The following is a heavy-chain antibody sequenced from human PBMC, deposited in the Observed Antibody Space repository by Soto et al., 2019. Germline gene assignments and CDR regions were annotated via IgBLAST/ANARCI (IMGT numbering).Heavy chain of an antibody. V-gene: IGHV3-33*01. CDR1: GFTFSSYG. CDR3: ARDPRPDRIQLWLHY. CDR2: IWYDGSNK. D-gene: IGHD5-18*01. Sequence: QVQLVESGGGVVQPGRSLRLSCAASGFTFSSYGMHWVRQAPGKGLEWVAVIWYDGSNKYYADSVKGRFTISRDNSKNTLYLQMNSLRAEDTAVYYCARDPRPDRIQLWLHYWGQGTLVTVSS. J-gene: IGHJ4*02.